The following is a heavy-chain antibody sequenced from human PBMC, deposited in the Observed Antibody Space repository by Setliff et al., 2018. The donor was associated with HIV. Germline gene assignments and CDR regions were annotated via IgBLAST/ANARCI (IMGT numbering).Heavy chain of an antibody. J-gene: IGHJ4*02. CDR1: GFTFSSYS. D-gene: IGHD6-13*01. CDR3: ARVGSGAAVNY. V-gene: IGHV3-21*01. Sequence: GGSLRLSCAASGFTFSSYSMNWVRQAPGKGLEWVSSISSSSSYIYHADSVKGRFTISRDNAKNSLYLQMNSLRAEDTAVYYCARVGSGAAVNYWGQGTLVTVLL. CDR2: ISSSSSYI.